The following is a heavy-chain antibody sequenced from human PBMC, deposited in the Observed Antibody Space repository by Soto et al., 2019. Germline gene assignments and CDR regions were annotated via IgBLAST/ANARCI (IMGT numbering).Heavy chain of an antibody. Sequence: EVPLVESGGGLVQPGGSLRLSCAASGFTVSTYYMSWVRQAPGKRLEWVSVIYSAGSADFADSVKGRFTVSRDNSKNTLFLQMSSLRAEDTAVYYCARVPSSSYHYFDYWGQGTLVTVSS. J-gene: IGHJ4*02. V-gene: IGHV3-66*01. CDR2: IYSAGSA. D-gene: IGHD6-13*01. CDR1: GFTVSTYY. CDR3: ARVPSSSYHYFDY.